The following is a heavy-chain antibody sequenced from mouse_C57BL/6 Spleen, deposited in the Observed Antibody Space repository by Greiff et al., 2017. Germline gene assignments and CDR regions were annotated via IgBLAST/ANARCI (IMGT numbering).Heavy chain of an antibody. J-gene: IGHJ2*01. CDR2: ITPETGGT. V-gene: IGHV1-15*01. Sequence: QVQLQQSGAELVRPGASVPLSCKASGYTFTDYDMPWVKQTPVHGLEWIGNITPETGGTAYHQQFKGKAILTADKASSTAYMELRSLTSEDSAVYYCTRVYSNYSYYLDDWGQGTTVTVSS. D-gene: IGHD2-5*01. CDR3: TRVYSNYSYYLDD. CDR1: GYTFTDYD.